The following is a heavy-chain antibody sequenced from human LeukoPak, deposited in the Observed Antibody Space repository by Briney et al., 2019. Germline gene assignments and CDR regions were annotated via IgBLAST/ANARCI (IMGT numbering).Heavy chain of an antibody. D-gene: IGHD2-8*01. CDR3: AKDRSCNVCHGDFDY. V-gene: IGHV3-23*01. Sequence: PGGSLRLSCAASGFIFSSYAMSWVRQAPGKGLEWVSTISGSGGSIYYADSVKGRFTISRDNSKNTVYLQMNSLRAEDTAVYYCAKDRSCNVCHGDFDYWGQGTLVTVSS. CDR1: GFIFSSYA. J-gene: IGHJ4*02. CDR2: ISGSGGSI.